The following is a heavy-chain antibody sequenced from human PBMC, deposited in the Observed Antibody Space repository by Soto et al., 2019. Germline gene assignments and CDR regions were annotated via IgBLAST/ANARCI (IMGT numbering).Heavy chain of an antibody. Sequence: PSETLSLTCSVSGASVAAGSYYWSWLRQPPGKGLEWFGYIPSRGRPFYNPSLMSRGTISADTSKNQLSLQLTSVTAADTAVYYCARDQYSGYDFALWGQGTLVTVSS. J-gene: IGHJ5*02. CDR1: GASVAAGSYY. CDR3: ARDQYSGYDFAL. V-gene: IGHV4-30-4*01. D-gene: IGHD5-12*01. CDR2: IPSRGRP.